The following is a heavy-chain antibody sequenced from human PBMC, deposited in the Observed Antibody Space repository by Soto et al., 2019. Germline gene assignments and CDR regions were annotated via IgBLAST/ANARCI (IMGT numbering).Heavy chain of an antibody. CDR1: GGTFSSYA. Sequence: SVKVSCKASGGTFSSYAISWVRQAPGQGLEWMGGIIPIFGTANYAQKFQGRVTITAGESTSTAYMELSSLRSEDTAVYYCATAWYYYGSGSYYNYYYGMDVWGQGTTVTVSS. CDR3: ATAWYYYGSGSYYNYYYGMDV. J-gene: IGHJ6*02. CDR2: IIPIFGTA. V-gene: IGHV1-69*13. D-gene: IGHD3-10*01.